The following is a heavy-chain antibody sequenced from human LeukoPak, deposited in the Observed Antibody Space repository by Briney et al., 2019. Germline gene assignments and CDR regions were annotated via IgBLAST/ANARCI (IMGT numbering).Heavy chain of an antibody. CDR3: ASSQQQLVDYYYYYMDV. J-gene: IGHJ6*03. CDR1: GYTFTSYG. V-gene: IGHV1-18*01. CDR2: ISAYNGNT. D-gene: IGHD6-13*01. Sequence: ASVKVSCKASGYTFTSYGISWVRQAPGQGLEWMGWISAYNGNTNYAQKLQGRVTMTTDTSTSTAYMELRSLRSDDTAVYYCASSQQQLVDYYYYYMDVWGKGTTVTVSS.